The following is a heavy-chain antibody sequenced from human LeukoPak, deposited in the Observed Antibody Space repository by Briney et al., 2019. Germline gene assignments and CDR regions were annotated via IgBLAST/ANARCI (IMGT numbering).Heavy chain of an antibody. Sequence: SETLSLTCTVSGDSMSSTSYFWGWIRQPPGKGLEGIGSMSSSGRTFYNPSLKRRVTISIDTSKNQFSLWLTAVTAADTAVYYCPRHFDCSNGACKDYWGQGTLVTVSP. J-gene: IGHJ4*02. CDR3: PRHFDCSNGACKDY. V-gene: IGHV4-39*01. D-gene: IGHD2-8*01. CDR2: MSSSGRT. CDR1: GDSMSSTSYF.